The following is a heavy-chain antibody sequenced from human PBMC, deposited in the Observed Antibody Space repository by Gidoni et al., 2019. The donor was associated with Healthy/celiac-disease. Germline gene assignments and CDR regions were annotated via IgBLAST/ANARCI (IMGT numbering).Heavy chain of an antibody. J-gene: IGHJ4*02. D-gene: IGHD2-2*01. Sequence: QVQLQESGPGLVKLSGTLSLTCAVSGGSISSSNWWSWVRQPPGKGLEWIGEIDHSGSTNYNPSLKSRVTISVDKSKNQFSLKLSSVTAADTAVYYCARGGGGGDIVVVPAARYFDYWGQGTLVTVSS. CDR3: ARGGGGGDIVVVPAARYFDY. CDR2: IDHSGST. V-gene: IGHV4-4*02. CDR1: GGSISSSNW.